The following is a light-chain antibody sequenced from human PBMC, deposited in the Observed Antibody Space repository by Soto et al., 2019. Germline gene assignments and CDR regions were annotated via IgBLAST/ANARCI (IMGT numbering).Light chain of an antibody. CDR2: EVS. CDR1: SSDVGGYDY. CDR3: SSYSISTAYL. J-gene: IGLJ1*01. V-gene: IGLV2-14*01. Sequence: QSALTQPASVSGSPGQSITISCTGTSSDVGGYDYVSWYQLHPGKAPKLMVFEVSNRPSGVSYRFSGSKSGNTASLTISGLQAEDEADYFSSSYSISTAYLFGNGTKVTVL.